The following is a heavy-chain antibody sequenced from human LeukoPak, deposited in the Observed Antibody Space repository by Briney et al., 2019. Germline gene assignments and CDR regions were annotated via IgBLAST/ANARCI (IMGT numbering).Heavy chain of an antibody. CDR2: IYYSGST. CDR3: ARGSYYFDY. Sequence: SETLSLTCTVSGGSISSYHWSWIRQPPGKGLEWIGYIYYSGSTNYNPSLKSRVTISVDTSKNQFSLKLRSVSAADTAVYYCARGSYYFDYWGQGTLVTVSS. D-gene: IGHD6-6*01. J-gene: IGHJ4*02. CDR1: GGSISSYH. V-gene: IGHV4-59*01.